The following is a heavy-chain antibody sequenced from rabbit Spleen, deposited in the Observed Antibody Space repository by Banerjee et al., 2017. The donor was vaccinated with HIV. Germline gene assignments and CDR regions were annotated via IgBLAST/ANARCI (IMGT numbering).Heavy chain of an antibody. D-gene: IGHD5-1*01. J-gene: IGHJ4*01. Sequence: QQQLEESGGDLVKPGGSLKLTCKASGFSFSSGYWIYWVRLDPGKGLEWIACIFAGSSGYTHYASWAKGRFTISKTSSTTVTLQMTSLTAADTATYFCARATYFGVGTAMYFNLWGPGTLVTVS. CDR3: ARATYFGVGTAMYFNL. V-gene: IGHV1S45*01. CDR2: IFAGSSGYT. CDR1: GFSFSSGYW.